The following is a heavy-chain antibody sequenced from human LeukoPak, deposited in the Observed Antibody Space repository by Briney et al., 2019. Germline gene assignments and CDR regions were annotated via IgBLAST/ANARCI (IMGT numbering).Heavy chain of an antibody. J-gene: IGHJ4*02. Sequence: SGGSLRLSCAASGFTFGSYDMNWVRQAPGKGLEWVSYISSSGSSIYYADSAKGRFTISRDNAKNSLYLQMNSLRAEDTAVYYCARSPPFDYWGQGTLVTVSS. CDR3: ARSPPFDY. CDR2: ISSSGSSI. CDR1: GFTFGSYD. V-gene: IGHV3-48*03.